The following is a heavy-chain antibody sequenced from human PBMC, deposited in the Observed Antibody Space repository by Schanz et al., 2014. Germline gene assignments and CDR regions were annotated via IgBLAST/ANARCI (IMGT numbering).Heavy chain of an antibody. CDR3: ARVRYDILTDYYTEYYFDS. CDR2: ISYEGNDK. Sequence: QVQLVESGGGVVQPGRSLRLSCAASGFTFSTCAMHWVRQAPGKGLEWVAVISYEGNDKYYGDSVKGRFTISRDNAKNLVYLQMNSLRAEDTAVYYCARVRYDILTDYYTEYYFDSWGQGTLVAVSS. D-gene: IGHD3-9*01. CDR1: GFTFSTCA. J-gene: IGHJ4*02. V-gene: IGHV3-30*04.